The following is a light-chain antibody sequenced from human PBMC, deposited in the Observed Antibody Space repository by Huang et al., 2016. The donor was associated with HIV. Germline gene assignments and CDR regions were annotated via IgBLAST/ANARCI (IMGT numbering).Light chain of an antibody. Sequence: DIQMTQPPSSLSASVGDRVTITCRASQGIGNSLAWYQQKPEKAPRLLLYATSRLESCVPSRFSGSGSGTHYTLTISTLQPEDIASYYCQQYHGIPWTFGQGTKVEIK. V-gene: IGKV1-NL1*01. CDR3: QQYHGIPWT. CDR1: QGIGNS. CDR2: ATS. J-gene: IGKJ1*01.